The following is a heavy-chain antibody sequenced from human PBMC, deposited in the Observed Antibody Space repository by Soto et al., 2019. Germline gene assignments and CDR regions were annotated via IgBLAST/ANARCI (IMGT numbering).Heavy chain of an antibody. V-gene: IGHV3-30*18. CDR3: AKGNSGSPSGAFDY. CDR2: ISHDGSHE. CDR1: GFTFSTYG. D-gene: IGHD1-26*01. Sequence: GGSLRLSCAVSGFTFSTYGMHWVRQAPGEGLEWVAVISHDGSHEYYADSVKGRFTISRDTSKNALFLQMNSLRAEDTAVYYCAKGNSGSPSGAFDYWGQGTQVTVSS. J-gene: IGHJ4*02.